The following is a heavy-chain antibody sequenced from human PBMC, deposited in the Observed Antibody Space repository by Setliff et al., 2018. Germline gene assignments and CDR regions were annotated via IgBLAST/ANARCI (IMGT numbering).Heavy chain of an antibody. D-gene: IGHD6-13*01. CDR1: GFSFSYYG. Sequence: TGGSLRLSCVASGFSFSYYGMHWVRQATGKGLEWVALIRYDGSKKYYADSVKGRFTISRDNSKNTLYLRMNSLRAEDTAVYYCAKELGNIAAAGTVDYWGQGTLVTVSS. CDR2: IRYDGSKK. V-gene: IGHV3-30*02. CDR3: AKELGNIAAAGTVDY. J-gene: IGHJ4*02.